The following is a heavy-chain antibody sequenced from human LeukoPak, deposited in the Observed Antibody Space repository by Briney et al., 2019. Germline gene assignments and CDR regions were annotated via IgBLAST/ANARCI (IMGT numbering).Heavy chain of an antibody. Sequence: PSETLSLTCTVSGGSINNYYWSWIRQPPGKGLEWIGEINHSGSTNYNPSLKSRVTISVDTSKNQFSLKLSSVTAADTAVYYCARGLSAIVYWGQGTLVTVSS. J-gene: IGHJ4*02. D-gene: IGHD2-15*01. V-gene: IGHV4-34*01. CDR3: ARGLSAIVY. CDR2: INHSGST. CDR1: GGSINNYY.